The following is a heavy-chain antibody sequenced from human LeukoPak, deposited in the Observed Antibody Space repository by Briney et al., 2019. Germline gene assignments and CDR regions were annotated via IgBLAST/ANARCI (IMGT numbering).Heavy chain of an antibody. V-gene: IGHV3-33*01. Sequence: PGRSLRLSCAASEFTFSSYGMHWVRQAPGKGLEWVAIIWYDGSDKDYADSVKGRFTISRDNSKNTLYLQMNSLRAEDTAVYYCASNLPYDSSGYSVAFDIWGQGTMVTVSS. J-gene: IGHJ3*02. D-gene: IGHD3-22*01. CDR3: ASNLPYDSSGYSVAFDI. CDR1: EFTFSSYG. CDR2: IWYDGSDK.